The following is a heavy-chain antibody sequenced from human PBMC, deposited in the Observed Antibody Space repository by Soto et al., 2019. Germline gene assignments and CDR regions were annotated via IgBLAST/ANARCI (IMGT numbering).Heavy chain of an antibody. CDR3: ARRSFCSGRSCYGDTFFDY. V-gene: IGHV3-11*01. CDR1: GFTFSDYY. Sequence: QVQLVESGGGLVKPGGSLRLSCAASGFTFSDYYMSWIRQAPGKGLEWVSYISSSGSTIYYADTVKGRFTISRDNAKNSLYLQMNSLRAEDTAVYYCARRSFCSGRSCYGDTFFDYWGQGTLVTVSS. D-gene: IGHD2-15*01. J-gene: IGHJ4*02. CDR2: ISSSGSTI.